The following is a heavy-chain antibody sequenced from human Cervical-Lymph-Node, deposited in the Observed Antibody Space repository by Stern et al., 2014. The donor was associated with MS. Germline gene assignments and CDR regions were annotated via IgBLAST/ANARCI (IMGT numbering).Heavy chain of an antibody. V-gene: IGHV3-20*04. D-gene: IGHD6-6*01. CDR1: GFTFGDYG. CDR2: INWDGGRT. CDR3: ARAPGSSSSLIEPFDY. J-gene: IGHJ4*02. Sequence: EVQLVQSGGGVERPGGSLRLSCAASGFTFGDYGMSWVRKAPGKGLEWVSGINWDGGRTGYADSVKGRFTISRDNAKNSLYLQMNSLRAEDTALYYCARAPGSSSSLIEPFDYWGQGTLVTVSS.